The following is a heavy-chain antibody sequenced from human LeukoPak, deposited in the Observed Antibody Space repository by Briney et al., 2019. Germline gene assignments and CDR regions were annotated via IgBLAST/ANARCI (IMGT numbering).Heavy chain of an antibody. Sequence: GGSLRLSCAASGFTFSTYWMTWVRQAPGKGLEWVSSISTSSIYIYYADSVKGRFIISRDNAKTSLYLQMNSLRAEDTAVYYCARGRQNSGSYSDAFDIWGQGTMVTVSS. J-gene: IGHJ3*02. CDR1: GFTFSTYW. CDR2: ISTSSIYI. V-gene: IGHV3-21*01. D-gene: IGHD1-26*01. CDR3: ARGRQNSGSYSDAFDI.